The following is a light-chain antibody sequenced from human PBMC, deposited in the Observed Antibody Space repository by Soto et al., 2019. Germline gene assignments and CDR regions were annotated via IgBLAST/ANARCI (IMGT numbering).Light chain of an antibody. Sequence: EIVLTQSPGTLSLSPGARATLSCRATQSVSSNSLAWYQQKPGQAPRLLIYGASSRATGIPERFTGRGSGTDFALTISRLEPEYFTVYYCHHYETFGQGTKVDIK. V-gene: IGKV3-20*01. CDR2: GAS. CDR3: HHYET. CDR1: QSVSSNS. J-gene: IGKJ1*01.